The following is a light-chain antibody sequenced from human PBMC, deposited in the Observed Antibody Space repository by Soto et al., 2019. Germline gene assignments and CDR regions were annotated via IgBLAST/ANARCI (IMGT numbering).Light chain of an antibody. J-gene: IGKJ2*01. CDR1: RSVASN. CDR3: QQYQQWPFYT. Sequence: EVVMTQSPATLSVSPGERATLSCRASRSVASNLAWYQHKPGQGPRLLLYGASTRASGIPARFSGSGSGTECTLTISSLQPEDFAVYYCQQYQQWPFYTFGQGTKLEIK. CDR2: GAS. V-gene: IGKV3-15*01.